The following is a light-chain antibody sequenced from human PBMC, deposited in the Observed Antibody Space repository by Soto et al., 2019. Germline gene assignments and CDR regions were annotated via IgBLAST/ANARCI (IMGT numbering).Light chain of an antibody. CDR1: SGHSSYA. J-gene: IGLJ2*01. CDR2: LDSDGSH. CDR3: QTWGTGIHVV. Sequence: VVTQSPSASASLGASVKLTCTLISGHSSYAIAWHQQQPEKGPRYLMKLDSDGSHTKGDAIPDRFSGSSSGAERYLTISSLQSEDEADYYCQTWGTGIHVVFGGGTKLTVL. V-gene: IGLV4-69*01.